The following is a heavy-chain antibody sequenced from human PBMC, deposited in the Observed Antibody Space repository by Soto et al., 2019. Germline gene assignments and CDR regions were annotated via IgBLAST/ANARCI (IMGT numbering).Heavy chain of an antibody. Sequence: SVKVSCKASGFTFTSSAVLWVRQARGQRLEWIGWIVVGSGNTNYAQKFQERVTITRDMSTSTAYMALSSLRSEDTAVYYCAAVKGPITTYSSGWNFDYWGQGTLVTVSS. J-gene: IGHJ4*02. D-gene: IGHD6-19*01. V-gene: IGHV1-58*01. CDR3: AAVKGPITTYSSGWNFDY. CDR2: IVVGSGNT. CDR1: GFTFTSSA.